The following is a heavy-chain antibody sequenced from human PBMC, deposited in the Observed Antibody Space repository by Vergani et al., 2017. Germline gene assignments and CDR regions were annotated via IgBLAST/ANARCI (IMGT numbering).Heavy chain of an antibody. J-gene: IGHJ4*02. CDR3: ASVKIVVVPAAIDRIDY. CDR2: TYYSGST. V-gene: IGHV4-30-4*01. Sequence: QVQLQESGPGLVKPSQTLSLTCTVSGGSLSSGAYYWSWIRQPPGKGLEWIGYTYYSGSTYYNPSLRSRVTISVDTSENQFSLKLSSVTAADTAVYYCASVKIVVVPAAIDRIDYWGQGTLVTVSS. CDR1: GGSLSSGAYY. D-gene: IGHD2-2*01.